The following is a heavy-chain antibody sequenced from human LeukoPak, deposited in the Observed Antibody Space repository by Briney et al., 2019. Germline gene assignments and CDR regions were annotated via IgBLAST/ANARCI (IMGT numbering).Heavy chain of an antibody. V-gene: IGHV4-4*07. J-gene: IGHJ4*02. D-gene: IGHD6-13*01. CDR1: GGSISSYF. Sequence: SETLSLTCTVSGGSISSYFWSWIRQPAGKGLEWIGRIYTSGTTNYNPSLKSRVTMSVDTSKNQFSLNLSSVTAADTALYYCASARTVAAGFFDYWGQGTLVTVSS. CDR3: ASARTVAAGFFDY. CDR2: IYTSGTT.